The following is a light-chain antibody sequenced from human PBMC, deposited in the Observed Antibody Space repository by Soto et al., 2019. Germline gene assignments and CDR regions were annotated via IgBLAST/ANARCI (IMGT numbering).Light chain of an antibody. CDR1: QTISTW. Sequence: DIQMTQSPSTLSASVGDRVSITCRASQTISTWLAWYQQKPGRAPKLLIYDASSLESGVSSRFSGSGSGTEFTLTISSLQPDDFATYHCQPYDTYSWTFGQGTKLEIK. J-gene: IGKJ1*01. CDR2: DAS. V-gene: IGKV1-5*01. CDR3: QPYDTYSWT.